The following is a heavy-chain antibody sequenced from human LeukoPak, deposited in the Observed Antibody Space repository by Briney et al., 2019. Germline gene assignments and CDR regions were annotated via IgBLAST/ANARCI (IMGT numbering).Heavy chain of an antibody. J-gene: IGHJ6*03. CDR3: ARGVRDVAAPLYYMDV. CDR1: GGSISSGSYY. CDR2: IYTSGST. V-gene: IGHV4-61*02. D-gene: IGHD6-13*01. Sequence: PSETLSLTCTVPGGSISSGSYYWSWIRQPAGKGLEWIGRIYTSGSTNYNPSLKSRVTISVDTSKNQFSLKLSSVTAADTAVYYCARGVRDVAAPLYYMDVWGKGTTVTVSS.